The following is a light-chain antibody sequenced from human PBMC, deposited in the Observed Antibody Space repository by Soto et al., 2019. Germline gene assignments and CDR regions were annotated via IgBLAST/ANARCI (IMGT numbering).Light chain of an antibody. Sequence: QSALTQPPSASGSPGQSVTISCTGTSSDVGGYNYVSWYQQHPGKAPKLMIYEVSKRPSGVPDRFSGSKSGNTASLTVSGLQAEDEADYYCNSYAGSNNWVFGGGTKVTVL. CDR3: NSYAGSNNWV. CDR2: EVS. CDR1: SSDVGGYNY. J-gene: IGLJ3*02. V-gene: IGLV2-8*01.